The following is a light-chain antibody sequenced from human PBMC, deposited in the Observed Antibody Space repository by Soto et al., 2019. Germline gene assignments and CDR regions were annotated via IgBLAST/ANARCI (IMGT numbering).Light chain of an antibody. CDR3: CSYASTFIV. V-gene: IGLV2-11*01. CDR1: AYNF. Sequence: QSALTQPPSVSGSPGQSVAISCTGAYNFVSWYQQHPGKAPQLIVYDVNKWPSGVPDRFFGSKSGNTASLTISGLQAEDEADYYCCSYASTFIVFGGGTKLTVL. CDR2: DVN. J-gene: IGLJ2*01.